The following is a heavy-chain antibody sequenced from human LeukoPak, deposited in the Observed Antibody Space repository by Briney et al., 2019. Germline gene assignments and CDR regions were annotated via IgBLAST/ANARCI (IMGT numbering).Heavy chain of an antibody. CDR3: ARSDSSGYYSYYFDY. CDR2: ISAYNGNT. CDR1: DNSFTSYD. Sequence: ASVKVSCKASDNSFTSYDICWVRQAPGQGLEWMGWISAYNGNTNYAQKLQGRVTMTTDTSTSTAYMELRSLRSDDTAVYYCARSDSSGYYSYYFDYWGQGTLVTVSS. J-gene: IGHJ4*02. V-gene: IGHV1-18*01. D-gene: IGHD3-22*01.